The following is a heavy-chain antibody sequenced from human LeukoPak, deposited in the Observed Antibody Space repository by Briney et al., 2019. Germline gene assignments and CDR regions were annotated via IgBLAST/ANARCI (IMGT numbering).Heavy chain of an antibody. CDR2: IYYSGST. CDR1: GGSISSYY. CDR3: ARRVAVAGVYWYFDL. D-gene: IGHD6-19*01. V-gene: IGHV4-59*08. Sequence: PSETLSLTCTVSGGSISSYYWSWIRQPPGKGLEWIGYIYYSGSTNYNPSLKSRVTISVDTSKNQFSLKLSSVTAADTAVYYCARRVAVAGVYWYFDLWGRGTLVTVSS. J-gene: IGHJ2*01.